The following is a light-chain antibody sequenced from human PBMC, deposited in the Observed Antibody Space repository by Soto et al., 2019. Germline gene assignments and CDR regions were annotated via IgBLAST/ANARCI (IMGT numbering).Light chain of an antibody. CDR1: SSDVGGYNY. V-gene: IGLV2-14*01. Sequence: QSALTQPASVSGSPGQSITISCTGTSSDVGGYNYVSWYQQHPGKAPKLMIYEVSNRPSGVSNRFSGSKSGNTASLTISGLQAEDEAEYYCSLYTRSSTLVFGGGTKLTVL. J-gene: IGLJ3*02. CDR2: EVS. CDR3: SLYTRSSTLV.